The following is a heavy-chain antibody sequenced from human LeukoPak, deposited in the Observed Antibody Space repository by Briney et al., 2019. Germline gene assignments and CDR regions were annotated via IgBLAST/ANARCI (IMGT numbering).Heavy chain of an antibody. CDR1: GFTFSSYW. J-gene: IGHJ4*02. CDR2: IHSDGSIT. Sequence: GGSPRLSCAASGFTFSSYWMHWVRHAPGKGLVWVVRIHSDGSITSYADSVEGRFTVSRDNAKNTLYLQMNSLRGDDTAVYYCARDRTTVTVFDYWGQGTLVTVSS. D-gene: IGHD4-17*01. V-gene: IGHV3-74*01. CDR3: ARDRTTVTVFDY.